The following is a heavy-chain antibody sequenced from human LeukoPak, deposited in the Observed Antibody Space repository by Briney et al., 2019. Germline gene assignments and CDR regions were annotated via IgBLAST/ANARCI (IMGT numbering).Heavy chain of an antibody. J-gene: IGHJ4*02. CDR2: IIPIFGTA. Sequence: EASVKVSCKASGGTFSSYAISWVRQAPGQGLEWMGGIIPIFGTAHSAQKFQGRVTITADESTSTAYMELSSLRSEDTAVYYCARDLLPGIAAAGRIPFDYWGQGTLVTVSS. D-gene: IGHD6-13*01. CDR3: ARDLLPGIAAAGRIPFDY. V-gene: IGHV1-69*01. CDR1: GGTFSSYA.